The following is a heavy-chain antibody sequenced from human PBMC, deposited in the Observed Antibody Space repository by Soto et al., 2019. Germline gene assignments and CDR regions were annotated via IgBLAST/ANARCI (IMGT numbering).Heavy chain of an antibody. D-gene: IGHD2-21*02. CDR3: ARDGYCGGDCYHNGMDV. J-gene: IGHJ6*02. CDR1: GFTFSSYA. CDR2: ISGSGGST. V-gene: IGHV3-23*01. Sequence: EVQLLESGGGLVQPGGSLRLSCAASGFTFSSYAMSWVRQAPGKGLEWVSAISGSGGSTYYADSVKGRFTISRDNSKNTLYLKMNGLRAEDTAVYSCARDGYCGGDCYHNGMDVWCQWSTVTVS.